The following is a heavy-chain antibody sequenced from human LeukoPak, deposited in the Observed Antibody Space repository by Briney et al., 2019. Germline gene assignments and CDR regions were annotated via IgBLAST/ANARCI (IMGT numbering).Heavy chain of an antibody. CDR3: ARGAEGHYYDSSGHFDI. V-gene: IGHV4-4*07. CDR2: IYSDGTT. D-gene: IGHD3-22*01. Sequence: PSETLSLTCTVSGGSISNYYWNWIRQPAGKGLEWIGRIYSDGTTNYNPSLKSRVTMSVDTSKNQVSLKLTSVTAADTAVYYCARGAEGHYYDSSGHFDIWGQGTMVTVSS. J-gene: IGHJ3*02. CDR1: GGSISNYY.